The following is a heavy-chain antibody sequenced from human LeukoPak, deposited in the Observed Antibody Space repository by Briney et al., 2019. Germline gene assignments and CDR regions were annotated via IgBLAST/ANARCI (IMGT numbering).Heavy chain of an antibody. V-gene: IGHV1-8*01. CDR3: AREIKGLIYLVY. CDR2: MNPNSGNT. D-gene: IGHD2/OR15-2a*01. CDR1: GYTFTSYD. J-gene: IGHJ4*02. Sequence: GASVKVSCKASGYTFTSYDINWVRQATGQGLEWMGWMNPNSGNTGYAQKFQGRVTMTRNTSISTAYMELSSLRSEDTAVYYCAREIKGLIYLVYWGQGTLVTVSS.